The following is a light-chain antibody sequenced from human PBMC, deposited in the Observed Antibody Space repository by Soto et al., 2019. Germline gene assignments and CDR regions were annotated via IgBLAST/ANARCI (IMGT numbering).Light chain of an antibody. CDR2: DVS. J-gene: IGLJ2*01. Sequence: QSVLTQPASVSGSPGQSITFSCTGTSSDVGAHNGVSWYQQYPGKAPKLMIYDVSNRPSGVSNRFSGSKSGNTASLTISGLQADDEADYYCCSYGSGSTIFGGGTKVTVL. CDR3: CSYGSGSTI. CDR1: SSDVGAHNG. V-gene: IGLV2-14*01.